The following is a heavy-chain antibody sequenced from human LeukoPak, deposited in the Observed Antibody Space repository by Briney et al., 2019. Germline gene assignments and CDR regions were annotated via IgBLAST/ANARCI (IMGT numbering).Heavy chain of an antibody. CDR1: GYTFTSYD. V-gene: IGHV1-8*03. Sequence: ASVKVSCKASGYTFTSYDINWVRQATGQGLEWMGWMNPNSGNTGYAQKFQGRVTITRNTSISTAYMELSSLRSDDTAVYYCAKVRGTYAFDIWGQGTMVTVSS. CDR2: MNPNSGNT. D-gene: IGHD3-10*01. CDR3: AKVRGTYAFDI. J-gene: IGHJ3*02.